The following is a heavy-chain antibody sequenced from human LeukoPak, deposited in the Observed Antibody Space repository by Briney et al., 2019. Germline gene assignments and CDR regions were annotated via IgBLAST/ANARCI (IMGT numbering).Heavy chain of an antibody. V-gene: IGHV3-23*01. CDR3: ARGTAWYSSSWYFDY. CDR2: ISGSGDNT. D-gene: IGHD6-13*01. Sequence: PGGSLRLSCGASGFTYNSYAMTWVRQAPGKGLEWVSGISGSGDNTYYADSVKGRFTISRDTSKNTLYLQMNSLRAEDTAVYYCARGTAWYSSSWYFDYWGQGTLVTVSS. CDR1: GFTYNSYA. J-gene: IGHJ4*02.